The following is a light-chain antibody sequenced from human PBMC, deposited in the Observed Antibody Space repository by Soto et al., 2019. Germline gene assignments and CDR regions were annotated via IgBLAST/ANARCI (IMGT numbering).Light chain of an antibody. CDR2: DAS. CDR1: QSLSRY. CDR3: QERSNWPIT. J-gene: IGKJ5*01. Sequence: EIVLTQSPAILSLSPGERATLSCRASQSLSRYLVWYQQKPGQAPRLLIYDASNRATGIPARFSGSGSGTDFTLTISSLEPEDFAVYYCQERSNWPITFGQGTRLEIK. V-gene: IGKV3-11*01.